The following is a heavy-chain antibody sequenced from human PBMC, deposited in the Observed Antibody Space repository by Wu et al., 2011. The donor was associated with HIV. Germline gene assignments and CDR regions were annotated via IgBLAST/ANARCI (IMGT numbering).Heavy chain of an antibody. Sequence: SVKVSCKASGYIFTSYYMHWVRQATGQGLEWMGWMNPNSGNTGYAQKFQGRVSMTRNTSISTAYMELSSLRSEDTAVYYCARVVPYCSSASPRCGFDPWGQGTLVTVSS. CDR1: GYIFTSYY. V-gene: IGHV1-8*02. CDR3: ARVVPYCSSASPRCGFDP. J-gene: IGHJ5*02. CDR2: MNPNSGNT. D-gene: IGHD2-2*01.